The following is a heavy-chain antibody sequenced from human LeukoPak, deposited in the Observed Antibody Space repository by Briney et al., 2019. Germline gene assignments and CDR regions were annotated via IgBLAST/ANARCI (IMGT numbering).Heavy chain of an antibody. D-gene: IGHD5-18*01. V-gene: IGHV3-23*01. J-gene: IGHJ4*02. CDR3: AKAAGSTYGSEYFHY. CDR1: GFTFSSYA. Sequence: RGSLRLSCAASGFTFSSYAMNWVRQAPGKGLEWVSLITGSGGNTYYADSVKGRFTISRDNSKNTLYLQMDSLRADDTAVYSCAKAAGSTYGSEYFHYWGQGTLVTVSS. CDR2: ITGSGGNT.